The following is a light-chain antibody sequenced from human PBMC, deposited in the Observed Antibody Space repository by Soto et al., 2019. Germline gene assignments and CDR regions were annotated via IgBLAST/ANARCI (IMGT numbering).Light chain of an antibody. CDR1: QSISSY. V-gene: IGKV1-33*01. J-gene: IGKJ4*01. CDR2: DAS. CDR3: QQYDNLPLT. Sequence: DIRMTQSPSSLSASVVYRVPITCRASQSISSYLNWYQQKPGKAPKLLIYDASNLETGVPSRFSGSGSGTDFTFTISSLQPEDIATYYCQQYDNLPLTFGGGTKV.